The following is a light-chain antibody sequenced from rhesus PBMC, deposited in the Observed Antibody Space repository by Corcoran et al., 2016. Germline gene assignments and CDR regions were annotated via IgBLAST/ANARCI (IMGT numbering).Light chain of an antibody. Sequence: DIQMSQSPSSLSASVGDRVTITCRASQGISSYLNWYQQKPGKAPKLLIYYANSLARWVPSRFSGSGSGTEFTLTISRLQPEDFATYCCQQGNLTFGGGTKVELK. V-gene: IGKV1-32*02. CDR3: QQGNLT. J-gene: IGKJ4*01. CDR1: QGISSY. CDR2: YAN.